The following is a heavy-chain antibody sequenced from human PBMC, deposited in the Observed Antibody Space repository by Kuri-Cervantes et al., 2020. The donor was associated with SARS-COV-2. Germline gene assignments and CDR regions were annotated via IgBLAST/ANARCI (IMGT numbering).Heavy chain of an antibody. V-gene: IGHV4-34*01. CDR3: ARAGVGDFWSGYYGMDV. CDR2: INHSGST. CDR1: GGSFSGYY. D-gene: IGHD3-3*01. J-gene: IGHJ6*02. Sequence: GSLRLSCAVYGGSFSGYYWSWIRQPPGKGLEWIGEINHSGSTNYNPSLKSRVTISVDTSKNQFSLKLSSVTAADTAVYYCARAGVGDFWSGYYGMDVWGQGTTVTVSS.